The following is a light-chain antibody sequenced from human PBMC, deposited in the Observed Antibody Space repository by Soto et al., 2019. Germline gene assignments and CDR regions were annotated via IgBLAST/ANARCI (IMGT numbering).Light chain of an antibody. CDR2: GAS. J-gene: IGKJ1*01. Sequence: EIVMTQSPATLSVSPGERATLSCRASQDVSNNLAWYQQKPGQAPRLLIYGASTRATGIPARFSGSGSEPEFTLTISSLQSEDFALYYCQQYDDWPGTFGQGTKVEIK. V-gene: IGKV3-15*01. CDR3: QQYDDWPGT. CDR1: QDVSNN.